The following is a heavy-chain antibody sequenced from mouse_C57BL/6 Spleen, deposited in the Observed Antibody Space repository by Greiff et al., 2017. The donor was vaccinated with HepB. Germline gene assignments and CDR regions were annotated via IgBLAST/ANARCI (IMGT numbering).Heavy chain of an antibody. J-gene: IGHJ3*01. Sequence: QQSGQGLEWIGDIYPGSGSTNYNEKFKSKATLTVDTSSSTAYMQLSSLTSEDSAVYYCARTNFLDYYGSSYEAYWGQGTLVTVSA. CDR2: IYPGSGST. V-gene: IGHV1-55*01. D-gene: IGHD1-1*01. CDR3: ARTNFLDYYGSSYEAY.